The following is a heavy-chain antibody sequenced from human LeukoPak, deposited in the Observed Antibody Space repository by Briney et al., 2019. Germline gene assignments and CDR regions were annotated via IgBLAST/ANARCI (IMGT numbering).Heavy chain of an antibody. D-gene: IGHD3-22*01. CDR2: IYHSGST. CDR1: GGSISSSNW. V-gene: IGHV4-4*02. J-gene: IGHJ4*02. CDR3: ARDNYYDSSGSDY. Sequence: PSETLSLTCAVSGGSISSSNWWSWVRQPPGKGLEWIGEIYHSGSTNYNPSLKSRVTISVDKSKNQFSLKLSSVTAADTAVYYCARDNYYDSSGSDYWGQGTLVTVSS.